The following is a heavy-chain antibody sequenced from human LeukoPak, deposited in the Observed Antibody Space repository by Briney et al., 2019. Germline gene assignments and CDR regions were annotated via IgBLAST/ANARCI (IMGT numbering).Heavy chain of an antibody. V-gene: IGHV3-9*01. J-gene: IGHJ4*02. D-gene: IGHD5-12*01. Sequence: SLRLSCAASGFTFDDYAMHWVRQAPGKGLEWVSGISWNSGSIGYADSVKGRFTISRDNAKNSLYLQMNSLRAEDTAVYHCVRGSGGYDPLAFDSWGQGTLVTVSS. CDR2: ISWNSGSI. CDR3: VRGSGGYDPLAFDS. CDR1: GFTFDDYA.